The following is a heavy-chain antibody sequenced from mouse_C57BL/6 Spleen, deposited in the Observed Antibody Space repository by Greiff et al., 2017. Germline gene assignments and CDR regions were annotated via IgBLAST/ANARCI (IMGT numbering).Heavy chain of an antibody. Sequence: QVQLQQSGPGLAAPSQSLSITCTVSGFSLTSYGVHWVRQPPGKGLEWLVVIWSDGSTTYNSALKSRLSISKDNSKSQVFLKMNSLQTDDTAMYNCARHSSSSSHYAMDYWGQGTSVTVSS. D-gene: IGHD1-1*01. CDR2: IWSDGST. CDR3: ARHSSSSSHYAMDY. V-gene: IGHV2-6-1*01. CDR1: GFSLTSYG. J-gene: IGHJ4*01.